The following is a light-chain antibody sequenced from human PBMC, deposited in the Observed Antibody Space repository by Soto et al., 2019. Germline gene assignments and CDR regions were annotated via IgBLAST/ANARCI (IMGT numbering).Light chain of an antibody. Sequence: DIQMTQSPSTLSGSVGDRVTITCRASQTISSWLARYQQKPGKAPKLLIYKASSLESGVPSRFSGSGSGTEFTLTISSLQPDDFATYYCQQYNSYSMTFGQGTKVDIK. CDR2: KAS. CDR3: QQYNSYSMT. J-gene: IGKJ1*01. CDR1: QTISSW. V-gene: IGKV1-5*03.